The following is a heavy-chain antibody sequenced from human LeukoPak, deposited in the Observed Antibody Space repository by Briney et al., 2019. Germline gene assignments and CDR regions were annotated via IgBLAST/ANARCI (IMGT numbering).Heavy chain of an antibody. V-gene: IGHV3-9*01. D-gene: IGHD3-10*01. CDR3: ARELGE. CDR2: ISWNSGSI. Sequence: PGRSLRLSCAASGFTFDDYAMHWVRQAPGKGLEWVSGISWNSGSIGYADSVKGRFTISRDNAKNTLYLQMNSLRAEDTAVYYCARELGEWGQGTLVTVSS. J-gene: IGHJ4*02. CDR1: GFTFDDYA.